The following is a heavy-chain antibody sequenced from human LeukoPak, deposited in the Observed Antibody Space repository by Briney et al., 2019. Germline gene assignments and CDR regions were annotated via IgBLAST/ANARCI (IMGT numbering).Heavy chain of an antibody. V-gene: IGHV3-15*01. CDR2: IKSKIDGGTT. CDR1: GFTFSNAW. J-gene: IGHJ4*02. CDR3: TTPGEGDY. Sequence: GGSLRLSCAASGFTFSNAWMSWVRQAPGKGLEWVGRIKSKIDGGTTDYAAPVKGRFTISRDDSKNTLYLQMNSLKTEDTAVYYCTTPGEGDYWGQGTLVTVSS.